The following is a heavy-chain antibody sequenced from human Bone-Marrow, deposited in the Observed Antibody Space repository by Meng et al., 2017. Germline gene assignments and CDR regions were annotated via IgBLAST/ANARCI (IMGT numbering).Heavy chain of an antibody. V-gene: IGHV4-39*01. CDR3: VRSSAWVRTGFDP. D-gene: IGHD6-19*01. J-gene: IGHJ5*02. Sequence: QPQLQESGPGLVRPLEALSLTCRVPGGSVSTGGYYWGWIRQPPGKGLEWIGSIGNSGFTYYTPSLKSRVTVSIDTSRNQFSLWLTSVTAADTAVYYCVRSSAWVRTGFDPWGQGTLVTVSS. CDR2: IGNSGFT. CDR1: GGSVSTGGYY.